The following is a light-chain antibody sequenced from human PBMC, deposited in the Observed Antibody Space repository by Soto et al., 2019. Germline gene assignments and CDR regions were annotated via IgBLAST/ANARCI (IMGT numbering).Light chain of an antibody. Sequence: EIQMTQSPSTLSASVGDRVTITFRASQSISSWLAWYQQKPGKAPKLLIFDASSLESGVPSRFSGSGSGTEFTLTISSLQPDDFATYYCQQYNSYSPTFGQGTKVDIK. J-gene: IGKJ1*01. CDR3: QQYNSYSPT. CDR2: DAS. CDR1: QSISSW. V-gene: IGKV1-5*01.